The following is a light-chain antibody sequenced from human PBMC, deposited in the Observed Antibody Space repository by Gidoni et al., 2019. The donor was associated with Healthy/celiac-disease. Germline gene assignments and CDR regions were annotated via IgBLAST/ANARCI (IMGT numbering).Light chain of an antibody. CDR1: QSVSSSY. V-gene: IGKV3-20*01. J-gene: IGKJ4*01. CDR3: QQYGSSPPLT. Sequence: EIVLTQSPGTLSLSPGESATLSCRASQSVSSSYLAWYQQKPGQDPRLLIYGASSRATGIPDRFSGSGSGTDFTLTISRLEPEDFAVYYCQQYGSSPPLTFXGXTKVEIK. CDR2: GAS.